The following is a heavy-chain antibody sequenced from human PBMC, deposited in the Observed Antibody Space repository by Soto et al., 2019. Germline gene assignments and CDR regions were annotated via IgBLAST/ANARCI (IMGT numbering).Heavy chain of an antibody. CDR1: GFSFSSYS. CDR3: ARDMYSNDYLVKQFEP. J-gene: IGHJ5*02. D-gene: IGHD6-13*01. V-gene: IGHV3-30-3*01. Sequence: QVRLVESGGGVVQPGRSLRLSCTASGFSFSSYSMYWFRQPPGKGLEWVAVISHDGINKHYADSVKGRVTVSRDNSNHSLDLQMNSLRGEDTAMYYCARDMYSNDYLVKQFEPWGQGTLVTVSS. CDR2: ISHDGINK.